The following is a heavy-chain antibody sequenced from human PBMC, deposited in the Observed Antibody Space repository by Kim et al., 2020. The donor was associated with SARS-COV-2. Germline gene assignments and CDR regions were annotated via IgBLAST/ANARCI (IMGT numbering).Heavy chain of an antibody. CDR3: ARGPDYGDY. CDR2: NT. Sequence: NTGYAKKFQGRVTMTRNTSISTAYMELSSLRSEDTAVYYCARGPDYGDYWGQGTLVTVSS. J-gene: IGHJ4*02. V-gene: IGHV1-8*01.